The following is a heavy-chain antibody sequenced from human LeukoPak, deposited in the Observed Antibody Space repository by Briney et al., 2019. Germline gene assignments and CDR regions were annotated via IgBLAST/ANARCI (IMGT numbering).Heavy chain of an antibody. CDR2: VSGSGSTV. J-gene: IGHJ6*02. CDR3: ARDYSWGYGMDV. V-gene: IGHV3-48*01. Sequence: PGGSLRLSCAASGFTFGDHIMNWVRQLPGKRLEWVAYVSGSGSTVYYADSVKGRFTVSRDNGKSSLYLQMNSLRVEDTALYYCARDYSWGYGMDVWGQGTTVTVSS. CDR1: GFTFGDHI. D-gene: IGHD1-26*01.